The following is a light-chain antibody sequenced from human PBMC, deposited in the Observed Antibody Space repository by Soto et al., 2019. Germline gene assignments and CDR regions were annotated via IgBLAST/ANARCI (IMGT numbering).Light chain of an antibody. CDR2: VNRDGSH. V-gene: IGLV4-69*01. CDR1: SGHSSYA. CDR3: QTWGAGFRV. Sequence: QPVLTQSPSASASLGASVKLTCTLSSGHSSYAITWLQQQPEKGPRYLMKVNRDGSHSKGDGIPDRFSGSSSGTERYLTISILQSEDEAHYYCQTWGAGFRVFGGGTKLTVL. J-gene: IGLJ3*02.